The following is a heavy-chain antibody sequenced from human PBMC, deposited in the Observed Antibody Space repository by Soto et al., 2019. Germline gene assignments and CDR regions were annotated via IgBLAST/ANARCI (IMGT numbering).Heavy chain of an antibody. D-gene: IGHD3-22*01. CDR3: ARDFFDSSDYTTNWFDP. J-gene: IGHJ5*02. CDR1: GDSISNSRFY. CDR2: IYHTGNA. V-gene: IGHV4-39*01. Sequence: PSETLSLTCSVSGDSISNSRFYWAWIRQPPGEGLEWIVSIYHTGNAYYNPSLKSRVTISVDTSKNQFSLKLTSVTAADAALYYCARDFFDSSDYTTNWFDPWGQGTLVTVSS.